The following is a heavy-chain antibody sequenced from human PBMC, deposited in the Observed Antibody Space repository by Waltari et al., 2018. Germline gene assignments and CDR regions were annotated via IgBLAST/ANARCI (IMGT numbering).Heavy chain of an antibody. CDR1: SVSINTSY. V-gene: IGHV4-4*07. CDR2: IYGGGSS. D-gene: IGHD1-20*01. CDR3: AADNNRQAFNI. Sequence: QVQLQESGPGMVKPSETLSLTCTVASVSINTSYWNWIRQPAGRGLEWIGRIYGGGSSNYNPSLRSRVSMSIDTSKSQLSLKLNSATAADTAVYYCAADNNRQAFNIWGQGILVTVSS. J-gene: IGHJ3*02.